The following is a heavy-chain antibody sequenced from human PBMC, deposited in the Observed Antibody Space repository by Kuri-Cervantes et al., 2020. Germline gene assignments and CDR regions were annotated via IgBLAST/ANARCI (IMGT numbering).Heavy chain of an antibody. J-gene: IGHJ4*02. CDR3: ARASPVDTAMVGFDY. CDR2: ISTSGTTI. V-gene: IGHV3-48*02. D-gene: IGHD5-18*01. CDR1: GFTFSSSS. Sequence: GGSLRLSCTASGFTFSSSSMNWVRQAPGKGLEWLSYISTSGTTIYYADSVKGRFTISRDNAKNSLYLQMNSLRDEDMALYYCARASPVDTAMVGFDYWGQGTLVTVSS.